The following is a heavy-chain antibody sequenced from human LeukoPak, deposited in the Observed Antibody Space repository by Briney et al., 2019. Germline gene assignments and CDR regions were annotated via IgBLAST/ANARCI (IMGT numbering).Heavy chain of an antibody. V-gene: IGHV1-2*05. CDR2: SNPNSGDT. CDR3: ARANGDGDAFDI. CDR1: GYTFTGNY. D-gene: IGHD4-17*01. Sequence: ASVKVSCEASGYTFTGNYMHWVRQAPGQGLEWMGRSNPNSGDTNYAQKFQGRVTMTRDTSISTAYVELSRLRYDDTGVYYCARANGDGDAFDIWGQGTMVTVSS. J-gene: IGHJ3*02.